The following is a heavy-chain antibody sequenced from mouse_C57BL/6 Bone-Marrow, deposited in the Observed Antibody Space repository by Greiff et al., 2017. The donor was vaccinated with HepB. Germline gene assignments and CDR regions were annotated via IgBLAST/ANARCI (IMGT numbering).Heavy chain of an antibody. D-gene: IGHD1-1*01. CDR3: ARGDYGSSYPYVDY. V-gene: IGHV5-16*01. Sequence: EVKLMESEGGLVQPGSSMKLSCTASGFTFSDYYLAWVRQVPEKGLEWVANINYDGSSTYYLDSLKSRFIISRDNAKNILYLQMSSLKSEDTATYYCARGDYGSSYPYVDYWGQGTTLTVSS. J-gene: IGHJ2*01. CDR2: INYDGSST. CDR1: GFTFSDYY.